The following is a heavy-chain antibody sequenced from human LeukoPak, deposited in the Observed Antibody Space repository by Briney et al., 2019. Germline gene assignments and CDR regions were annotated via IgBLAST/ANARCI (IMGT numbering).Heavy chain of an antibody. D-gene: IGHD2-8*01. CDR2: TSDSGGST. J-gene: IGHJ4*02. CDR1: GFTFSSYA. V-gene: IGHV3-23*01. Sequence: GGSLRLSCAASGFTFSSYAMSWVRQAPGKGLEWVSATSDSGGSTYDADSVKGRFTISRDNSKNTLYLQMNSLRAADTAVYYCAKDTSIGRYCTNGVCSPFDYWGQGTLVTVSS. CDR3: AKDTSIGRYCTNGVCSPFDY.